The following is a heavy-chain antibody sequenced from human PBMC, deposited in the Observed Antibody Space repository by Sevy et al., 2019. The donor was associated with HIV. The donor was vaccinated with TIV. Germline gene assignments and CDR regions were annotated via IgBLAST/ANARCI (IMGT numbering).Heavy chain of an antibody. V-gene: IGHV4-39*01. D-gene: IGHD3-3*01. J-gene: IGHJ5*02. CDR1: GGSISRNSHY. CDR2: IYYSGST. CDR3: ATHALSITIFGVVTRNWFDP. Sequence: SETMSLTCTVSGGSISRNSHYWGWIRQPPGKGLEWIGSIYYSGSTYYNPSLKSRVTISGDTSKNQFSLKLSSVTAADTAVYYCATHALSITIFGVVTRNWFDPWGQGTLVTVSS.